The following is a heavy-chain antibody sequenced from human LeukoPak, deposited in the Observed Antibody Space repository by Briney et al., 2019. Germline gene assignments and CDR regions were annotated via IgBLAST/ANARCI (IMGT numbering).Heavy chain of an antibody. CDR2: ISGSGGST. CDR3: AKDRYYYDSSGPDLIFDY. D-gene: IGHD3-22*01. Sequence: PGGSLRLSCAASGFTFSSYAMSWVRQAPGKGLEWDSAISGSGGSTYYADSVKGRFTISRDNSKNTLYLQMNSLRAEDTAVYYCAKDRYYYDSSGPDLIFDYWGQGTLVTVSS. J-gene: IGHJ4*02. CDR1: GFTFSSYA. V-gene: IGHV3-23*01.